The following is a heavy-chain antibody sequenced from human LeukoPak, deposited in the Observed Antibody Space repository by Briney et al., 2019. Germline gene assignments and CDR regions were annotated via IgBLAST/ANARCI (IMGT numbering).Heavy chain of an antibody. CDR2: INHSGST. CDR3: ATTFGGTLPDY. CDR1: GGSFSTYY. D-gene: IGHD3-16*01. Sequence: PSETLSLTCAVYGGSFSTYYWSWIRQPPGKGLEWIGEINHSGSTNYKSSLKSRVTISVDTSKNQFSLKLSSVTAADTAVYYCATTFGGTLPDYWGQGTLVTVSS. J-gene: IGHJ4*02. V-gene: IGHV4-34*01.